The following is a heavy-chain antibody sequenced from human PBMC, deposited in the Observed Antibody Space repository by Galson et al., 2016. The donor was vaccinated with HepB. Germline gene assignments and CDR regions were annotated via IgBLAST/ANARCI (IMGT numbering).Heavy chain of an antibody. CDR2: IYYSGST. Sequence: SETLSLTCTVSGDSVSSVTHYWSWIRQPPGKGLEWIGYIYYSGSTNYNPSLQSRLTISVDKSQNQFSLKLRSVTAADTAVYYWARAAGIGWSDDYFDYWGQGTLVTVSS. D-gene: IGHD6-19*01. V-gene: IGHV4-61*01. J-gene: IGHJ4*02. CDR3: ARAAGIGWSDDYFDY. CDR1: GDSVSSVTHY.